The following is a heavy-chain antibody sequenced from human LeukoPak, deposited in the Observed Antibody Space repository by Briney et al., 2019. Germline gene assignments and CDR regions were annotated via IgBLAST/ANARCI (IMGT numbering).Heavy chain of an antibody. CDR1: GFTFSSYG. D-gene: IGHD3-16*02. V-gene: IGHV3-48*01. CDR3: ARGSFLITLGGCIG. Sequence: GGSLRLSCAASGFTFSSYGMSWIRQAPGKGLEWVSYISSIGGPISYAHSVKGRFTLSRDKAKNSMFLQMTSLRAADPAVYFCARGSFLITLGGCIGWAQGTLVTVSS. CDR2: ISSIGGPI. J-gene: IGHJ4*02.